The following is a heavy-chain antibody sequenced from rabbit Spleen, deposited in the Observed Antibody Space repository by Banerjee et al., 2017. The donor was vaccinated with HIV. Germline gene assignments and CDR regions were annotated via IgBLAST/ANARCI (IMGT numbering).Heavy chain of an antibody. Sequence: QEQLEESGGGLVQPEGSLTLSCTTSGFSFSSTYWICWVRQAPGKGLEWIACINTITSSGPWYATWAKGRFTISKTSSTTVTLQVTSLTGADTATYFCARAIVPWLGLTRLDLWGQGTLVTVS. CDR1: GFSFSSTYW. J-gene: IGHJ3*01. CDR3: ARAIVPWLGLTRLDL. CDR2: INTITSSGP. V-gene: IGHV1S45*01. D-gene: IGHD4-1*01.